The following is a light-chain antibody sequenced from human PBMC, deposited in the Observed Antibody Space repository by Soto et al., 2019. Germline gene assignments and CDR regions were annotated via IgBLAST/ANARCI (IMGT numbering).Light chain of an antibody. V-gene: IGKV1-5*01. Sequence: ATQSISXWLAWYQQKXGKAPKXXIYDASSLESGVPSRVSGCGSGTEFTLTISSLQPDDFETDYCQPYNRYSRTFGQGTKVDIK. CDR3: QPYNRYSRT. J-gene: IGKJ1*01. CDR1: QSISXW. CDR2: DAS.